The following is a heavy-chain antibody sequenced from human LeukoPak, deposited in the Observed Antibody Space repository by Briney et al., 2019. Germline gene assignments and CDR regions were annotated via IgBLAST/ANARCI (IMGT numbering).Heavy chain of an antibody. D-gene: IGHD1-26*01. CDR3: ARKKTVGATGPDAFVI. J-gene: IGHJ3*02. Sequence: GGSLSLSCAASGFTLRSYAMRWVRQAPGKGLEWVSAISGSGGSKYYAVSVKGRFTISRDNSKNTLYLQMNSLRAEDTAVYYCARKKTVGATGPDAFVIWGQGTMVTVSS. CDR2: ISGSGGSK. CDR1: GFTLRSYA. V-gene: IGHV3-23*01.